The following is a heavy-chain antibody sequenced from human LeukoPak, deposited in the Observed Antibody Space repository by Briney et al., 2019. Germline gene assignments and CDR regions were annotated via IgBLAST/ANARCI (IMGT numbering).Heavy chain of an antibody. Sequence: GGSLRLSCATSGFSVRTNYMSWVRQAPGEGLEWVSVIYSSGSTYYPDSVKGRLTITRDDSQNSLDLQMNSLRAEDTAVYYCARITSKVSLGGGWYFDYWGQGTVVTVSS. D-gene: IGHD6-19*01. CDR3: ARITSKVSLGGGWYFDY. V-gene: IGHV3-66*01. CDR1: GFSVRTNY. J-gene: IGHJ4*02. CDR2: IYSSGST.